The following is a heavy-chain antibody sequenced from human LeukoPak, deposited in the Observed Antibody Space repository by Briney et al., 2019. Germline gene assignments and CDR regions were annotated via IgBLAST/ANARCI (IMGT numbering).Heavy chain of an antibody. J-gene: IGHJ4*02. D-gene: IGHD6-13*01. V-gene: IGHV4-31*03. Sequence: SQTLSLTCTVSGASISSGIYYWSWIRQHPGKGLEWIEYIYYTGTTYYNPSLKSRVTISVDTSKNQLSLKLSSVTAADTAVYYCARGVLYWGQGTLVTVSS. CDR3: ARGVLY. CDR1: GASISSGIYY. CDR2: IYYTGTT.